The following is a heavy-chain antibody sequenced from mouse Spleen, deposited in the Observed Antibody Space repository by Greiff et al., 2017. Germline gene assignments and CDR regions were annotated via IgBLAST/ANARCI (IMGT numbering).Heavy chain of an antibody. CDR1: GYTFTSYT. V-gene: IGHV1-4*01. J-gene: IGHJ2*01. CDR3: AGRSYFDY. CDR2: INPSSGYT. Sequence: QVQLQQSGAELAKPGASVKLSCKASGYTFTSYTMHWVKQRPGQGLEWIGYINPSSGYTKYNQKFKDKATLTADKSSSTAYMQLSSLTSEDSAVYYCAGRSYFDYWGQGTTLTVSS.